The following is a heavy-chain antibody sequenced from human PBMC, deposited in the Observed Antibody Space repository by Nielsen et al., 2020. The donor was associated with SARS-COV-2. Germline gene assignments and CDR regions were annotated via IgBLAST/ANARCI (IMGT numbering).Heavy chain of an antibody. D-gene: IGHD1-26*01. V-gene: IGHV3-74*01. Sequence: GGSLRLSCAASGFTFSSYWMHWVRHAPGKGLVWVSRINSDGSSTSYADSVKGRFTISRDNAKNTLYLQMNSLRAEDTAVYYCARAQSRWELLGPPDYWGQGTLVTVSS. CDR3: ARAQSRWELLGPPDY. J-gene: IGHJ4*02. CDR1: GFTFSSYW. CDR2: INSDGSST.